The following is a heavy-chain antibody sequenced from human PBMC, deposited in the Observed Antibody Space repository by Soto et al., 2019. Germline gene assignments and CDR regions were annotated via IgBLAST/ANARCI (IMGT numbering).Heavy chain of an antibody. CDR2: ISAYNGNT. D-gene: IGHD3-3*01. Sequence: ASVKVSCKASGYTFTSYGISWVRQAPGQGLEWMGWISAYNGNTNYAQKLQGRVTMTTDTSTSTAYMELRSLRSDDTAVYYCARDKQYYDFWSGYYGNGMDVWGQGTTVTVSS. CDR3: ARDKQYYDFWSGYYGNGMDV. V-gene: IGHV1-18*01. J-gene: IGHJ6*02. CDR1: GYTFTSYG.